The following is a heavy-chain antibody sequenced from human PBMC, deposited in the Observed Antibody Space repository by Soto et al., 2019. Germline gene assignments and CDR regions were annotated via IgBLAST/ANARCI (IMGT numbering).Heavy chain of an antibody. J-gene: IGHJ6*02. CDR2: IYWDDDK. CDR3: VQSRCGGDCLQSYSSHSYYGLDV. CDR1: GLSLSTTGVG. V-gene: IGHV2-5*02. D-gene: IGHD2-21*02. Sequence: QITLKESVPTLVKPTQTLTLTCTFSGLSLSTTGVGVGWIRQPPGKALEWLALIYWDDDKRYSPSLKSRLTITKDTSKNQVVLTMTNMDPVDTATYYCVQSRCGGDCLQSYSSHSYYGLDVWGQGTTVTVSS.